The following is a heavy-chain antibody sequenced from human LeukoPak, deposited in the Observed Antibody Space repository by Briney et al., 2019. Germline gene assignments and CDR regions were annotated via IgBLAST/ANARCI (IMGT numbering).Heavy chain of an antibody. V-gene: IGHV3-23*01. CDR2: ITLSGGST. D-gene: IGHD3-16*01. CDR1: GFTFSSYD. CDR3: ATFVGGEYFQH. Sequence: GGSLRLSCAASGFTFSSYDMSWVRQAPGKGLEWVSSITLSGGSTFYADSVKGRFTISRDNSKNTLYLQMNSLRAEDTAVYYCATFVGGEYFQHWGQGTLVTVSS. J-gene: IGHJ1*01.